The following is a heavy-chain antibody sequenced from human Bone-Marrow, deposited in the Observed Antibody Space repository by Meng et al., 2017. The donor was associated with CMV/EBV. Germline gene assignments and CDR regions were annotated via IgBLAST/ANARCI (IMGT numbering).Heavy chain of an antibody. CDR3: ARKGGSSWYGDYYYYGMDV. D-gene: IGHD6-13*01. V-gene: IGHV1-69*05. CDR1: GCTFSSYA. J-gene: IGHJ6*02. Sequence: SVKVSCKASGCTFSSYAISWVRQAPGQGLEWMGGIIPIFGTANYAQKFQGRVTITTDESTSTAYMELSSLRSEDTAVYYCARKGGSSWYGDYYYYGMDVWGQGTTVTVSS. CDR2: IIPIFGTA.